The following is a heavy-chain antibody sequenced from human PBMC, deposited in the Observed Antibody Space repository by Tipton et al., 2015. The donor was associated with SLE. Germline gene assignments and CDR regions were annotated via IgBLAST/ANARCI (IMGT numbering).Heavy chain of an antibody. CDR2: INHSGST. CDR3: ARAQRDDAFDI. CDR1: GGSFSGYY. V-gene: IGHV4-34*01. J-gene: IGHJ3*02. Sequence: TLSLTCAVYGGSFSGYYWSWIRQPPGKGLEWIGEINHSGSTNYNPSLKSRVTISVDTSKNQFSLKLSSVTAADTAVYYCARAQRDDAFDIWGQGTLVPGSS.